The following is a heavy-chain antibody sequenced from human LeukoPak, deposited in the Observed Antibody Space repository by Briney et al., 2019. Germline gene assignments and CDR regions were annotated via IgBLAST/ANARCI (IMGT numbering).Heavy chain of an antibody. J-gene: IGHJ4*02. V-gene: IGHV1-46*01. CDR1: GYTFTSYY. CDR3: ARSSAPSMLFDY. Sequence: ASVKVSCKASGYTFTSYYMHWVRQAPGQGLEWMGLINPSGGSTSYAQKFQGRVTMTRDMSTSTVYMELSSLRSEDTAVYYCARSSAPSMLFDYWGQGTLVTVSS. D-gene: IGHD2-8*01. CDR2: INPSGGST.